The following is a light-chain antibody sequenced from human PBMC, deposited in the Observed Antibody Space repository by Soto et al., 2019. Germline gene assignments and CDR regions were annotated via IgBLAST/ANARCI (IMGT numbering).Light chain of an antibody. V-gene: IGKV1-5*03. CDR3: QQYKSYSALT. CDR2: KAS. Sequence: DLQVTQSPSTLSASVGDRVTITCRASQSIGAWLAWYQQKPGRAPKLLIFKASSLESGVPSRFSGSGSGTEFTLTISSLQPDDFATYYCQQYKSYSALTFGGGTKVEIK. CDR1: QSIGAW. J-gene: IGKJ4*01.